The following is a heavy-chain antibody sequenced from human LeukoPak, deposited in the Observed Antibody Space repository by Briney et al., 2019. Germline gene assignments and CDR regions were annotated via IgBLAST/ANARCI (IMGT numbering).Heavy chain of an antibody. J-gene: IGHJ4*02. D-gene: IGHD3-22*01. CDR3: ARGSSGAGYYFDY. Sequence: PGGSLRLSCAASGFTFDDYGMSWVRQAPGKGLEWVSGINWNGGSTGYADSVRGRFTISRDNAKNSLYLQMNSLRVEDTALYYCARGSSGAGYYFDYWGLGTLVTVSS. CDR1: GFTFDDYG. V-gene: IGHV3-20*04. CDR2: INWNGGST.